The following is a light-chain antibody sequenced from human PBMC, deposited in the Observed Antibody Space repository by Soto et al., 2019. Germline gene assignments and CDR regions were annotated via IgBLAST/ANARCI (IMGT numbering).Light chain of an antibody. CDR2: ATS. CDR1: QSVSSSY. V-gene: IGKV3-20*01. J-gene: IGKJ1*01. CDR3: QQYGSSSWT. Sequence: EIVLTQSPGTLSLSPGERATLSCRASQSVSSSYLAWYQQKPGQPPRLAMYATSSRATGIPARFSGSGSGTDFTLTISRLEPEDFAVYYCQQYGSSSWTFGQGTKVDI.